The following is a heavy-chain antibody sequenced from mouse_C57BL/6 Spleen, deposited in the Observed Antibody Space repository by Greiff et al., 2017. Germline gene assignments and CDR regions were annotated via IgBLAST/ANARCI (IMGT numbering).Heavy chain of an antibody. Sequence: EVQLQQSGPVLVKPGASVKMSCKASGYTFTDYYMNWVKQSHGKSLEWIGVINPYNGGTSYNQKFKGKATLTVDKSSSTAYMELNSLTSEDSAVYYCARGGIYDGPFYWYFDVWGTGTTVTVSS. J-gene: IGHJ1*03. D-gene: IGHD2-3*01. CDR3: ARGGIYDGPFYWYFDV. V-gene: IGHV1-19*01. CDR2: INPYNGGT. CDR1: GYTFTDYY.